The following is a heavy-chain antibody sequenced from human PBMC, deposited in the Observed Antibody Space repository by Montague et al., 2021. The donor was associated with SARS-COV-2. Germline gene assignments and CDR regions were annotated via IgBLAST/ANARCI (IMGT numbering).Heavy chain of an antibody. CDR2: IWYDGSNK. V-gene: IGHV3-33*06. J-gene: IGHJ4*02. CDR3: AKSVGYSSSWYLGFFDY. CDR1: GFTFSSYG. Sequence: SRRLSCAASGFTFSSYGMHWVRQAPGKGLEWVAVIWYDGSNKYYADSVKGRFTISRDNSKNTLYLQMNSLRAEDTAVYYCAKSVGYSSSWYLGFFDYWGQGTLVTVSS. D-gene: IGHD6-13*01.